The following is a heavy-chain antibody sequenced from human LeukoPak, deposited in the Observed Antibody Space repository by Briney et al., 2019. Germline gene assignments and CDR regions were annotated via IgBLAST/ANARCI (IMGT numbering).Heavy chain of an antibody. CDR2: IWYDGSNK. J-gene: IGHJ4*02. CDR1: GFTFSSYG. CDR3: AREPPDSSGYYYYFDY. Sequence: GASLRLSCAASGFTFSSYGMHWVRQAPGKGLEWVAVIWYDGSNKYYADSVKGRFTISRDNSKNTLYLQMNSLRAEDTAVYYCAREPPDSSGYYYYFDYWGQGTLVTVPS. V-gene: IGHV3-33*01. D-gene: IGHD3-22*01.